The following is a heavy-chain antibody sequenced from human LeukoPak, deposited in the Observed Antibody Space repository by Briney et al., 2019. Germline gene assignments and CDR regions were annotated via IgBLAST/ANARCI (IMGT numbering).Heavy chain of an antibody. CDR1: GFTFSSYS. CDR2: ISSSSSYI. CDR3: AILELANFDY. V-gene: IGHV3-21*01. D-gene: IGHD1-7*01. J-gene: IGHJ4*02. Sequence: PGGSLRLSCAASGFTFSSYSMNWVRQAPGKGLEWVSSISSSSSYIYYADSVKVRFTISRDNAKNSLYLQMNSLRAEDTAVYYCAILELANFDYWGQGTLVTVSS.